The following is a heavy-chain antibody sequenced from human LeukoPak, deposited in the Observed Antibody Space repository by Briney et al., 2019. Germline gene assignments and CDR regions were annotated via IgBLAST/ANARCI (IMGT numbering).Heavy chain of an antibody. Sequence: SETLSLTCTVSGGSVSSGGYYWSWIRQHPGQGLEWIGYIYYSGTTYYNPSLQSRVTISVDTSKNQFPLKLSSVTAADTAAYYCARSAQTVTTFPLDYWGQGTLVTVSS. CDR3: ARSAQTVTTFPLDY. J-gene: IGHJ4*02. CDR1: GGSVSSGGYY. V-gene: IGHV4-31*03. CDR2: IYYSGTT. D-gene: IGHD4-17*01.